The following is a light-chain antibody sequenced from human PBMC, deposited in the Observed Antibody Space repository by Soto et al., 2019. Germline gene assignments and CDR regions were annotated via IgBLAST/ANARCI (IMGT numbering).Light chain of an antibody. J-gene: IGLJ1*01. Sequence: QSALTQPRSVSGSPGQSVTVSCSGTSSDVGGYDYVAWYQQYPGKAPKLMIYDVIKRPSGVPDRFSGSKSGNTASLTISGLQAEDEADYYCCSYAGSYTFVFGTETKLTVL. CDR2: DVI. CDR3: CSYAGSYTFV. V-gene: IGLV2-11*01. CDR1: SSDVGGYDY.